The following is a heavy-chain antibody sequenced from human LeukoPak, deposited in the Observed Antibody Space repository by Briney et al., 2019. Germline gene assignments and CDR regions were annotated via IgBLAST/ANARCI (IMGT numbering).Heavy chain of an antibody. CDR3: ARARGPSLGSAYDY. Sequence: PSETLSLTCTVSGGFISSGGYSWTWIRQHSGKGLEWIGYIYYTGSTYYNPSLKSRVTISVDTSKNQFSLKLSSVTAADTAVYYCARARGPSLGSAYDYWGQGTLVTVSS. J-gene: IGHJ4*02. CDR2: IYYTGST. V-gene: IGHV4-31*03. D-gene: IGHD3-22*01. CDR1: GGFISSGGYS.